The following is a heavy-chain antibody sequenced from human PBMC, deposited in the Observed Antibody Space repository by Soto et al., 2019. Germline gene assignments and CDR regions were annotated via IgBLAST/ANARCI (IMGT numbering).Heavy chain of an antibody. Sequence: QVQLQESGPGLVRPSETLSLTCSVSGDSMNSEYWTWIRQTPGKGLEWIGYIFPNGTTHYNPSLKSRVIISVDRSKNQFSLDLFSVTAADTAIYYCARCMGYDDSGRFDPTFDRWGQGTRVTVSS. J-gene: IGHJ4*02. CDR1: GDSMNSEY. D-gene: IGHD3-22*01. CDR2: IFPNGTT. CDR3: ARCMGYDDSGRFDPTFDR. V-gene: IGHV4-4*09.